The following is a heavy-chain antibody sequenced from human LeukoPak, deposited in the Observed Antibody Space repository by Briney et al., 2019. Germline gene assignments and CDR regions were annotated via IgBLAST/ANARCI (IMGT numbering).Heavy chain of an antibody. CDR1: GFTFSTYW. CDR3: ARDWFDGDYDRFDY. Sequence: GSLRLSCAFSGFTFSTYWMSWFRQAPGKGLEWVANINQDGSQKFSVDSVKGRFTISRDNAKNSLSLQMNSLRVEDTAVYYCARDWFDGDYDRFDYWGQGTLVTVSS. CDR2: INQDGSQK. J-gene: IGHJ4*02. D-gene: IGHD4-17*01. V-gene: IGHV3-7*03.